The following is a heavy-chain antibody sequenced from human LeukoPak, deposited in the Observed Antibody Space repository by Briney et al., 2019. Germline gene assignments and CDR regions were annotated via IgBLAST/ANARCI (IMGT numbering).Heavy chain of an antibody. Sequence: SETLSLTCSVSGASISSSTYYWGWIRQPPGKGLEWIGAIYYTGTTYYNPSLRSRVTISVDTSKNHFSLKLSSVAAADTALYYCASAPRQGSIGGLDYWGQGTLVTVSS. CDR2: IYYTGTT. J-gene: IGHJ4*02. CDR1: GASISSSTYY. CDR3: ASAPRQGSIGGLDY. V-gene: IGHV4-39*02. D-gene: IGHD3-16*01.